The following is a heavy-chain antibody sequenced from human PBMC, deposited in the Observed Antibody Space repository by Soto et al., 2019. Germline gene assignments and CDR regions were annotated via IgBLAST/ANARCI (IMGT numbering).Heavy chain of an antibody. CDR3: ARVFVVVPAAARDFDY. Sequence: GASVKVSCKASGYTFTSYGISWVRQAPGQGLEWMGWISAYNGNTNYAQKLQGRVTMTTDTSTSTAYMELRSLRSDDTAVYYCARVFVVVPAAARDFDYWGQGTLVTV. CDR2: ISAYNGNT. V-gene: IGHV1-18*04. CDR1: GYTFTSYG. J-gene: IGHJ4*02. D-gene: IGHD2-2*01.